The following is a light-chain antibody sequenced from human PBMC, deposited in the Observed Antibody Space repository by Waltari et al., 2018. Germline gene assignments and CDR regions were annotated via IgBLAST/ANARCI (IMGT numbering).Light chain of an antibody. J-gene: IGKJ4*01. CDR3: QQYYSTPLT. Sequence: DIVMTQSPESLAVSLGERATINCTSSESVLYSSNNKNHLAWSQQKPGQPPKLLLYWASTRKSGVPDRFSGSGSETDFTLTVTSLQAEDAAVYYCQQYYSTPLTFGGGTRVEI. V-gene: IGKV4-1*01. CDR1: ESVLYSSNNKNH. CDR2: WAS.